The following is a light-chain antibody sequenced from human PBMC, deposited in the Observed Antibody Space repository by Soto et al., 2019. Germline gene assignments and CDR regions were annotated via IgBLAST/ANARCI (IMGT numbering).Light chain of an antibody. CDR3: QQYDNRPLA. CDR2: DAS. CDR1: QDISNY. J-gene: IGKJ4*01. V-gene: IGKV1-33*01. Sequence: DIQMPQSPSSLSASVGDRVTITCQASQDISNYLNWYQQKPGKAPKLLIYDASNLETGVPSRFSGSGSGTDFTCTISSLQPEDIATYYCQQYDNRPLAFGGGTKVEIK.